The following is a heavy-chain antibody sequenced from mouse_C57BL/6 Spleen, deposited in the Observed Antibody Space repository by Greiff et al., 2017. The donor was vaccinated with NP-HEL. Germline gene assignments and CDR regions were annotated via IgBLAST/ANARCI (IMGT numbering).Heavy chain of an antibody. J-gene: IGHJ3*01. CDR3: ARVQYDYGPFAY. CDR2: ISDGGSYT. CDR1: GFTFSSYA. Sequence: EVMLVESGGGLVKPGGSLKLSCAASGFTFSSYAMSWVRQTPEKRLEWVATISDGGSYTYYPDNVKGRFTISRDNAKNNLYLQMSHLKSEDTAMYYWARVQYDYGPFAYWGQVTLVTVSA. V-gene: IGHV5-4*03. D-gene: IGHD2-4*01.